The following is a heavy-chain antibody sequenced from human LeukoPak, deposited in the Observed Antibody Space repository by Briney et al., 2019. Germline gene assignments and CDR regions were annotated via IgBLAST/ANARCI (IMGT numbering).Heavy chain of an antibody. J-gene: IGHJ6*02. CDR1: GFTFDDHA. CDR3: AKEGSFGVV. Sequence: PGRSLRLSCTASGFTFDDHAMHWVRQAPGKGLEWVSDINWDSANIAYADSVKGRFTISRDNAKNSLYLQMNSLRAEDTALYYCAKEGSFGVVWGQGTTVTVSS. D-gene: IGHD3-3*01. V-gene: IGHV3-9*01. CDR2: INWDSANI.